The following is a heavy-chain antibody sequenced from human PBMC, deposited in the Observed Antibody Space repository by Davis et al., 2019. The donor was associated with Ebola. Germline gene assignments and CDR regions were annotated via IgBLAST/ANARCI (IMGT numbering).Heavy chain of an antibody. CDR2: MNPNSGNT. Sequence: AASVKVSCKASGYTFTSYDVNWVGQAPGQGLEWMGWMNPNSGNTNYAQKLQGRVTMTTDTSTSTAYMELRSLRSDDTAVYYCARDLGMVKSYYFDYWGQGTLVTVSS. J-gene: IGHJ4*02. V-gene: IGHV1-18*01. D-gene: IGHD5-18*01. CDR1: GYTFTSYD. CDR3: ARDLGMVKSYYFDY.